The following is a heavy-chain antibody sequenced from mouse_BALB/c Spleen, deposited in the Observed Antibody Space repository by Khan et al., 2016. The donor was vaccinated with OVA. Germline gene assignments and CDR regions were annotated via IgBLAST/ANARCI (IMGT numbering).Heavy chain of an antibody. CDR1: GYPITSDYA. CDR2: INYSGST. J-gene: IGHJ4*01. D-gene: IGHD2-3*01. V-gene: IGHV3-2*02. Sequence: EVQLKESGPGLVNPSQSLSLTCTVTGYPITSDYAWNWIRQFPGNKLEWMGYINYSGSTNYNPALKSRISITRDTSKNQFFLQLNSVTTEDTATYYCARDGSRYNYAMDYWGQGTSVTVSS. CDR3: ARDGSRYNYAMDY.